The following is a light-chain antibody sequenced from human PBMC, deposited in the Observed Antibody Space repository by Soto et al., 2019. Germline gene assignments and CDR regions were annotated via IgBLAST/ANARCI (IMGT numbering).Light chain of an antibody. J-gene: IGKJ1*01. Sequence: DIQMTQSPSSLSASVGDRVTITCRASQSISSYLNWYQQKPGKAPKLLIYAASSLQSGVPSRFSGSGSGTEFTLTISSLQPEDFATYYCQQLNSYPPWTFGQGTKVEIK. CDR3: QQLNSYPPWT. CDR2: AAS. V-gene: IGKV1-39*01. CDR1: QSISSY.